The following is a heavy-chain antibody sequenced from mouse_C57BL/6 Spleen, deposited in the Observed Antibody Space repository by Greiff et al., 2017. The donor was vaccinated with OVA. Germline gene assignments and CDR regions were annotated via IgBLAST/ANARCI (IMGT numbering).Heavy chain of an antibody. J-gene: IGHJ1*03. CDR3: AREDDYEGYFDV. D-gene: IGHD2-4*01. CDR2: IYPSDSET. Sequence: VQLQQPGAELVRPGSSVKLSCKASGYTFTSYWMDWVKQRPGQGLEWIGNIYPSDSETHYNQKFKDKATLTVDKSSSTAYMQLSSLISEDSAVYYCAREDDYEGYFDVWGTGTTVTVSS. CDR1: GYTFTSYW. V-gene: IGHV1-61*01.